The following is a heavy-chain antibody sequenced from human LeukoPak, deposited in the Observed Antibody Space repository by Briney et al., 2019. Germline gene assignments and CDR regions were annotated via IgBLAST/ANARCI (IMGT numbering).Heavy chain of an antibody. V-gene: IGHV4-31*11. J-gene: IGHJ4*02. Sequence: SETLSLTCAVYGGSFSGYYWSWIRQHPGKGLEWIGYIYYSGSTYYNLSLKSRVTISVDTSKNQFSLKLSSVTAADTAVYYCARARYCSGGSCYFDYWGQGTLVTVSS. CDR1: GGSFSGYY. CDR3: ARARYCSGGSCYFDY. CDR2: IYYSGST. D-gene: IGHD2-15*01.